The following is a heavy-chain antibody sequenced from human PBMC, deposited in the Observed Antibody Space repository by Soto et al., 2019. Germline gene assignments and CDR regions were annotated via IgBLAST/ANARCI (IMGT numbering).Heavy chain of an antibody. CDR1: GFMFSTYT. CDR2: ISDDSSYI. D-gene: IGHD3-16*01. CDR3: ATPYYFNH. Sequence: GGSLRLSCAASGFMFSTYTMNWVRQAPGKGLEWLSSISDDSSYIDYADSLRGRFTVSRDNARNSLYLQIDSLGVEDTAVYYCATPYYFNHWGPGTLVTVSS. J-gene: IGHJ1*01. V-gene: IGHV3-21*06.